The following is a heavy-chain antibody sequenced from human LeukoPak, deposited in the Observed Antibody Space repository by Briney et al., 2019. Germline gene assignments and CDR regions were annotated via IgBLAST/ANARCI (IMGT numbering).Heavy chain of an antibody. D-gene: IGHD4-23*01. CDR3: VKDGATVVTSGWFDP. V-gene: IGHV3-21*04. CDR1: GFTFSSFG. CDR2: ISSSSDYI. Sequence: PGGSLRLSCAASGFTFSSFGMNWVRQAPGKGLEWVSFISSSSDYIYYADSMKGRFTISRDNAKNPLYLQMNSLRAEDTAVYYCVKDGATVVTSGWFDPWGQGTLVTVSS. J-gene: IGHJ5*02.